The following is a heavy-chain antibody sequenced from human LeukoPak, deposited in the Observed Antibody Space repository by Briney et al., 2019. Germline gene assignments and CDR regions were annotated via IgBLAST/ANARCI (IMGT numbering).Heavy chain of an antibody. CDR3: ARAVIDILTGYYRFDY. CDR2: INPNSGGT. CDR1: GYTFTGYY. D-gene: IGHD3-9*01. Sequence: ASVKVSCKASGYTFTGYYMHWVRQAPGQGLEWMGWINPNSGGTNYAQKFQGRVTMTRDTSISTAYMELSRLTADDTAVYYCARAVIDILTGYYRFDYWGQGTLVTVSS. V-gene: IGHV1-2*02. J-gene: IGHJ4*02.